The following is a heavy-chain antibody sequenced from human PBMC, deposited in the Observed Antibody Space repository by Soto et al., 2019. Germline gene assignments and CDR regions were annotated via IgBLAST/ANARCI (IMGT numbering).Heavy chain of an antibody. CDR2: IYYSGST. CDR3: ARHSYGDYVWDY. CDR1: GGSISSYY. D-gene: IGHD4-17*01. J-gene: IGHJ4*02. V-gene: IGHV4-59*08. Sequence: QVQLQESGPGLVKPSETLSLTCTVSGGSISSYYWSWIRQPPGKGLEWIGYIYYSGSTNYNPSLKSRXXIXVXXSKNQFSLKLSSVTAADTTVYYCARHSYGDYVWDYWGQGTLVTVSS.